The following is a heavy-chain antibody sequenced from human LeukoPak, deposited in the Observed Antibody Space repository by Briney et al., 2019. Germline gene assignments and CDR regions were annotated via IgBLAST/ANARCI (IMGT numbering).Heavy chain of an antibody. CDR3: ARGGSGWLID. J-gene: IGHJ4*02. D-gene: IGHD6-19*01. Sequence: SSETLSLTCTVSGGPLSSYYWSWIRQPPGKGLEGIEYIYYSWSTNYNPSLKSRVTIAVDTSRNQFALKLRSVAAADTDVYYCARGGSGWLIDWGQGTLVTVSS. V-gene: IGHV4-59*01. CDR1: GGPLSSYY. CDR2: IYYSWST.